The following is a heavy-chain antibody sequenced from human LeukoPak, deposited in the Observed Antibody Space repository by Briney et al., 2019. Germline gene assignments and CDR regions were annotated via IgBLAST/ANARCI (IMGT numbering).Heavy chain of an antibody. D-gene: IGHD4-17*01. CDR1: GYTFTSYD. CDR3: ATYVVTTRTIYY. Sequence: ASVKVSCKASGYTFTSYDINWVRRATGQGFERMGWMNPNSGNTGYAQRFQGRVTMTRNTSISTAYMELSSLRSEDTAVYYCATYVVTTRTIYYWGQGTLVTVSS. CDR2: MNPNSGNT. V-gene: IGHV1-8*01. J-gene: IGHJ4*02.